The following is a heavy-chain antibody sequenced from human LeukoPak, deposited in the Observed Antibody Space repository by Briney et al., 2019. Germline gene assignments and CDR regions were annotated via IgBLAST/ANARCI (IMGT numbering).Heavy chain of an antibody. CDR1: GFTFSNFA. D-gene: IGHD3-10*01. V-gene: IGHV3-23*01. CDR2: ITSRTSTT. J-gene: IGHJ4*02. Sequence: GGSLRLSWAASGFTFSNFAMNWVRQAPGTGLEWVSSITSRTSTTYYADSVKGRFTISRDNSKSTLYLQMNSLRAEDTAVYYCASTGNYYPVVPDYWGQGTLVTVSS. CDR3: ASTGNYYPVVPDY.